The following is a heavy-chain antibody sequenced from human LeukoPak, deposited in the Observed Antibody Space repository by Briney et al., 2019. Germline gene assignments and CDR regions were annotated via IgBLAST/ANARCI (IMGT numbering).Heavy chain of an antibody. Sequence: GASVKVSCKASGYTFTGYYMHWVRQAPGQGLEWMGWINPNSGGTNYAQEFQGRVTMTRDTSISTAYMELSRLRSDDTAVYYCARASHAAARFNWFDPWGQGTLVTVSS. V-gene: IGHV1-2*02. J-gene: IGHJ5*02. D-gene: IGHD2-2*01. CDR3: ARASHAAARFNWFDP. CDR1: GYTFTGYY. CDR2: INPNSGGT.